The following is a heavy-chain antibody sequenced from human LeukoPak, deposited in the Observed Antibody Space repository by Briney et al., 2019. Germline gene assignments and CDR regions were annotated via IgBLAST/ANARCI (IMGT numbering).Heavy chain of an antibody. V-gene: IGHV1-46*01. CDR1: GYTFTSYY. CDR3: ARGIAVAGGDY. J-gene: IGHJ4*02. CDR2: INPSGGST. Sequence: ASVKVSCKASGYTFTSYYIHWVRQAPGQGLEWMGIINPSGGSTIYAQKFQGRVTMTRDTSISTAYMELSRLRSDDTAVYYCARGIAVAGGDYWGQGTLVTVSS. D-gene: IGHD6-19*01.